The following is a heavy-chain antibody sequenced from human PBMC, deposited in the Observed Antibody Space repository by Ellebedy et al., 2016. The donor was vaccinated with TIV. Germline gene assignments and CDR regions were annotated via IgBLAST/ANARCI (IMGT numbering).Heavy chain of an antibody. CDR3: ARVYSTTIED. J-gene: IGHJ4*02. CDR1: GFIFSSYG. CDR2: ISWNSGSI. D-gene: IGHD5-24*01. Sequence: SLKISCAASGFIFSSYGMHWVRQAPGKGLEWVSGISWNSGSIGYADSVKGRFTFSRDNSKNTLYLQVNSLRAEDTAVYYCARVYSTTIEDWGQGTLVTVSS. V-gene: IGHV3-9*01.